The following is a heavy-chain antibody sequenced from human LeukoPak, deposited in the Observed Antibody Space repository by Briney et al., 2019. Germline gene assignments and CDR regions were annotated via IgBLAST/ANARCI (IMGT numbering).Heavy chain of an antibody. D-gene: IGHD3-22*01. CDR3: AREGYYYDSSGYYGY. Sequence: GGSLRLSCAASGLTFSDYYMSWIRQATGKGLEWVSYISSSGSTIYYADSVKGRFTISRDNAKNSLYLQMNSLRAEDTAVYYCAREGYYYDSSGYYGYWGQGTLVTVSS. CDR2: ISSSGSTI. CDR1: GLTFSDYY. J-gene: IGHJ4*02. V-gene: IGHV3-11*01.